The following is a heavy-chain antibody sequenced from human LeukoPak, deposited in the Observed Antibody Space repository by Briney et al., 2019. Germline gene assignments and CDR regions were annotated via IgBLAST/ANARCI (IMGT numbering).Heavy chain of an antibody. V-gene: IGHV1-69*05. CDR1: GGTFSSYA. D-gene: IGHD6-19*01. Sequence: SVKVSCKASGGTFSSYAISWVRQAPGQGLEWMGRIIPIFGTANYAQKFQGRVTITTDEPTSTAYMELSSLRSEDTAVYYCARVDQWLVPGAFDIWGQGTMVTVSS. CDR3: ARVDQWLVPGAFDI. CDR2: IIPIFGTA. J-gene: IGHJ3*02.